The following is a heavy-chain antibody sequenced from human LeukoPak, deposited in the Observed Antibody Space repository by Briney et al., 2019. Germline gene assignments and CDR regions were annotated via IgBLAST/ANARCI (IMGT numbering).Heavy chain of an antibody. V-gene: IGHV1-18*04. Sequence: ASVKVSCKASGYTFTGYYMHWVRQAPGQGLEWMGWISAYNGNTNYAQKLQGRVTMTTDTSTSTAYMELRSLRSDDTAVYYCARDLGYGEGDYWGQGTLVTVSS. J-gene: IGHJ4*02. CDR1: GYTFTGYY. D-gene: IGHD4-17*01. CDR3: ARDLGYGEGDY. CDR2: ISAYNGNT.